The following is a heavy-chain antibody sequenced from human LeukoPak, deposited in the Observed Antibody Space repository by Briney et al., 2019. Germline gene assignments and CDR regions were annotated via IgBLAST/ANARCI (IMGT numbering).Heavy chain of an antibody. CDR1: GYTFTSYD. D-gene: IGHD2-21*02. J-gene: IGHJ4*02. CDR3: AADRPSAYCGGDCLDY. V-gene: IGHV1-8*01. CDR2: MNPNSGNT. Sequence: ASVKVSCKASGYTFTSYDINWVRQATGQGLEWMGWMNPNSGNTGYAQKFQGRVTMTRNTSISTAYMELSSLRSEDTAVYYCAADRPSAYCGGDCLDYWGQGTLVTVSS.